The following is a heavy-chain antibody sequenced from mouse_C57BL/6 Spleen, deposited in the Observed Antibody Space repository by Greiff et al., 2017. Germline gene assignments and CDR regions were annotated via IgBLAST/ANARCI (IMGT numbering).Heavy chain of an antibody. Sequence: EVHLVESGPELVKPGASVKISCKASGYSFTDYNMNWVKQSNGKSLEWIGVINPNYGTTSYNQKFKGKATLTVDQSSSTAYMQLNSLTSEDSAVYYCVLYGNYVGYAMDYWGQGTSVTVSS. CDR1: GYSFTDYN. D-gene: IGHD2-1*01. J-gene: IGHJ4*01. CDR3: VLYGNYVGYAMDY. V-gene: IGHV1-39*01. CDR2: INPNYGTT.